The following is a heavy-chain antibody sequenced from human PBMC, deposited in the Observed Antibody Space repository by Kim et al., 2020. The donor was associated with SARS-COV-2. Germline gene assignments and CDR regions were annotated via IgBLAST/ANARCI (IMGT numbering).Heavy chain of an antibody. CDR3: ARDGYFDWLLYLYYGMDV. D-gene: IGHD3-9*01. Sequence: GGSLRLSCAASGFTFSSYWMHWVRQAPGKGLVWVSRINSGGSSTSYADSVKGRFTISRDNAKNTLYLQMNSLRTEDTAVYYCARDGYFDWLLYLYYGMDVWGKGTTVTVSS. CDR1: GFTFSSYW. CDR2: INSGGSST. V-gene: IGHV3-74*01. J-gene: IGHJ6*04.